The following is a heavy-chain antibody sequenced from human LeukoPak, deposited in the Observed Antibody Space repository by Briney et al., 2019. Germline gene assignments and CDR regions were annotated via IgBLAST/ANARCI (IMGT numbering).Heavy chain of an antibody. CDR3: ASAKGVWAQIDY. J-gene: IGHJ4*02. V-gene: IGHV3-21*01. CDR1: GFTFSSYS. Sequence: GGSLRLSCAASGFTFSSYSMNWVRQAPGKGLEWVSSISSSSSYIYYADSVKGRFTISRDNAKNSLYLQMNSLRAEDTAVYYCASAKGVWAQIDYWGQGTLVTVSS. CDR2: ISSSSSYI. D-gene: IGHD1-26*01.